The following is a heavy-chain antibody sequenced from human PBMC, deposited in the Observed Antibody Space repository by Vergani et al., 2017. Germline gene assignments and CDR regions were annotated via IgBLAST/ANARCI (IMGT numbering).Heavy chain of an antibody. D-gene: IGHD4-17*01. CDR3: ASHDSYGDYPGWFDP. J-gene: IGHJ5*02. CDR2: IYYSGST. CDR1: GGSISSGDYY. V-gene: IGHV4-30-4*01. Sequence: QVQLQESGPGLVKPSQTLSLTCTVSGGSISSGDYYWSWIRQPPGKGLEWIGYIYYSGSTYYNPSLKSRVTISVDTSKNQFSLKLSSVTAADTAVYYCASHDSYGDYPGWFDPWGQGTLVTVSS.